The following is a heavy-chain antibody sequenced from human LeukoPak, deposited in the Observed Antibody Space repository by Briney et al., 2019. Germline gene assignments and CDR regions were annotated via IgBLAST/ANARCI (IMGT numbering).Heavy chain of an antibody. J-gene: IGHJ4*02. Sequence: SETLPLTCTVSGGSISSYYWSWIRQPPGKGLEWIGYIYYSGSTNYNPSLNSRATISVDTSKNQFSLKLSSVTAADTAVYYCARSFSSSWIRFDFWGQGTLVTVSS. CDR2: IYYSGST. D-gene: IGHD6-13*01. CDR3: ARSFSSSWIRFDF. CDR1: GGSISSYY. V-gene: IGHV4-59*01.